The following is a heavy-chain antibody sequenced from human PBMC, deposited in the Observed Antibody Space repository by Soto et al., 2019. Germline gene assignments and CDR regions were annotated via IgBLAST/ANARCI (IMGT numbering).Heavy chain of an antibody. J-gene: IGHJ3*02. V-gene: IGHV4-59*01. D-gene: IGHD3-10*01. CDR3: ARERVGSGTEAFDI. Sequence: KASETLSLTCTVSSGSFRSYYWNWIRQPPGKGLEWIGYIYHTGTTNYNPSLKSRVTISVDTSKNQFSLKLSSVTAADTAVYYCARERVGSGTEAFDIWGQGTMVTVSS. CDR2: IYHTGTT. CDR1: SGSFRSYY.